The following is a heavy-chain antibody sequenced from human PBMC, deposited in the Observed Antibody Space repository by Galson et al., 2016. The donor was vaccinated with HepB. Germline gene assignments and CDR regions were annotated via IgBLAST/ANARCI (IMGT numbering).Heavy chain of an antibody. CDR2: IYPGDSDT. Sequence: QSGAAVKKPGESLKISCKASGYSFTTHWIGWVRQMPGKGLEWMGIIYPGDSDTQYSPSFQGQVTISADKSTSTAYLQWGSLKASDTAIYYCARRPRLGGDILFDPWGQGTLVTVSS. CDR1: GYSFTTHW. V-gene: IGHV5-51*01. J-gene: IGHJ5*02. CDR3: ARRPRLGGDILFDP. D-gene: IGHD3-16*01.